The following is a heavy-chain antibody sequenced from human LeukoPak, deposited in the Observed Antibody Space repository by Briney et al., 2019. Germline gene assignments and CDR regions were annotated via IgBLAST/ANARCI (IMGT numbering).Heavy chain of an antibody. CDR3: ARDRHYYGSGAASDY. D-gene: IGHD3-10*01. V-gene: IGHV3-7*03. CDR1: GFTFSSYW. J-gene: IGHJ4*02. Sequence: GGSLRLSCAASGFTFSSYWMSWVRQAPGKGLEWVANIRQDGSEKYYVDSVKGRFTISRDNANNSLYLKMNSLRAEDTAVYYCARDRHYYGSGAASDYWGQGDLVTVSS. CDR2: IRQDGSEK.